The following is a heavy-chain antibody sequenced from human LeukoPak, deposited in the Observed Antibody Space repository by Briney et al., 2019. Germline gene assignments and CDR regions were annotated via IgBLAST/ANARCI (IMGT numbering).Heavy chain of an antibody. CDR1: GFTFSSYS. CDR3: ARGRAATWRPTPVDY. CDR2: ISSSSSYI. D-gene: IGHD6-25*01. J-gene: IGHJ4*02. V-gene: IGHV3-21*01. Sequence: PGGSLRLSCAASGFTFSSYSMNWVRQAPGKGLEWVSSISSSSSYIYYADSVKGRFTISRDNAKNSLYLQMNSLRAEDTAVYYCARGRAATWRPTPVDYWGQGTLVTVS.